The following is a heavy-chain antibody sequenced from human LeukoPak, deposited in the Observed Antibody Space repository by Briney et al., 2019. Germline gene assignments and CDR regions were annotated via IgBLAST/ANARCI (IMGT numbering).Heavy chain of an antibody. J-gene: IGHJ4*02. V-gene: IGHV3-30*02. Sequence: GGSLRLSCAASGFTFSSYGMHWVRQAPGKGLEWVAFIRYDGSNKYYADSVKGRFTISRDNSKNTLYLQMNSLRAEDTAVYYCAKLEPSYDILTGYIPDYWGQGTLVTVSS. CDR1: GFTFSSYG. CDR2: IRYDGSNK. CDR3: AKLEPSYDILTGYIPDY. D-gene: IGHD3-9*01.